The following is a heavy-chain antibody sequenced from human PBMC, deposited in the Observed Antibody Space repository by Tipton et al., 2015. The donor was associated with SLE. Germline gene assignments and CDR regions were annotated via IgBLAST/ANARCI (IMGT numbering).Heavy chain of an antibody. D-gene: IGHD2-8*01. J-gene: IGHJ4*02. CDR2: IYTRGST. CDR3: ARHVLVAAQADY. V-gene: IGHV4-4*07. Sequence: TLSLTCTVSGGSISSFYWSWIRQPAGKGLEWIGRIYTRGSTNYNPSLKGRGTMSVDTSKNQFSLKLNSVTAADTAIYYCARHVLVAAQADYWGQGTLVTVAS. CDR1: GGSISSFY.